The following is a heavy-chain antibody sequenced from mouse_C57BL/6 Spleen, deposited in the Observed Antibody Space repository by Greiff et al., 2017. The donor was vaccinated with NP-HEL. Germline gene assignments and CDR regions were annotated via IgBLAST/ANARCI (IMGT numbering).Heavy chain of an antibody. J-gene: IGHJ2*01. CDR2: IYPGDGDT. Sequence: QVQLQQSGPELVKPGASVKISCKASGYAFSSSWMNWVKQRPGKGLEWIGRIYPGDGDTNYNGKFKGKATLTADKSSSTAYMQLSSLTSEDSAVYFCARSALYYFDYWGQGTTLTVSS. CDR1: GYAFSSSW. D-gene: IGHD3-1*01. CDR3: ARSALYYFDY. V-gene: IGHV1-82*01.